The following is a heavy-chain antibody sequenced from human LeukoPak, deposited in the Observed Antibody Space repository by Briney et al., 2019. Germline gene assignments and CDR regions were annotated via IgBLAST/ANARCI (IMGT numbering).Heavy chain of an antibody. CDR3: ARWGGYCTGGSCYPLYYFDS. Sequence: GGSLRLSCAASGFTFSSYAMSWVRQAPGKGLEWMGIIHPPDSDTRYSPSFQGQVTISADKSINTAYLQWNSLKASDTAMYYCARWGGYCTGGSCYPLYYFDSWGQGTLVTVSS. CDR2: IHPPDSDT. V-gene: IGHV5-51*01. J-gene: IGHJ4*02. CDR1: GFTFSSYA. D-gene: IGHD2-15*01.